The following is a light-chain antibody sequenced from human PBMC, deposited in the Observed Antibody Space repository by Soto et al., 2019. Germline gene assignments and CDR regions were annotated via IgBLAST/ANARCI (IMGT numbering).Light chain of an antibody. Sequence: EVVLTQAPGALSLPPGERTTLSCRASQSVSSSYLAWYQQKPGQAPRLLIYGASSRATGIPDRFSGSGSGTDFTLTISRLEPEDFAVSYCQRYGSSTHITFCPGTKADIK. V-gene: IGKV3-20*01. J-gene: IGKJ3*01. CDR2: GAS. CDR3: QRYGSSTHIT. CDR1: QSVSSSY.